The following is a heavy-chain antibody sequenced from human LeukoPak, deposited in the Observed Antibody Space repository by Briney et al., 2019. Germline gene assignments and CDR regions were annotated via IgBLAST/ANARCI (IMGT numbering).Heavy chain of an antibody. CDR2: INSDGSST. CDR1: GFTFSSYW. CDR3: ARDRESWFGELFHYFDY. V-gene: IGHV3-74*01. J-gene: IGHJ4*02. D-gene: IGHD3-10*01. Sequence: GGSLRLSCAASGFTFSSYWMHWVRQAPGKGLVRVSRINSDGSSTSYADSVKGRFTISRDNAKNTLYLQMNSLRAEDTAVYYCARDRESWFGELFHYFDYWGQGTLVTVSS.